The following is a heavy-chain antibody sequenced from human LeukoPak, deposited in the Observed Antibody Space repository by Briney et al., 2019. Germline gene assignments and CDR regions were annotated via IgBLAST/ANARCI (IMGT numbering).Heavy chain of an antibody. V-gene: IGHV3-23*01. CDR1: GFTFSSYA. Sequence: PGGSLRLSCAASGFTFSSYAMTWVRQAPGKGLEWVSSLSGSGGTIYYADSVKGRFTISRDNAKNSLYLQMNSLRAEDTAVYYCAGWFDLDAFDIWGQGTMVTVSS. CDR2: LSGSGGTI. J-gene: IGHJ3*02. D-gene: IGHD3-10*01. CDR3: AGWFDLDAFDI.